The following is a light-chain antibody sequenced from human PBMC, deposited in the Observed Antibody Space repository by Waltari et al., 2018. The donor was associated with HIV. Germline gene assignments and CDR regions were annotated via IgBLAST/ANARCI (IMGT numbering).Light chain of an antibody. CDR2: DVN. Sequence: QSALTQPASVSGSPGQSINMSCTGSSSDIGKYDFVSWYQHNPGNAPHLIIYDVNTRPSGVSLRVSGSKSGNTASLTISGLQAEDESYYYCCSYAGGPFVFGSGTSVIVL. CDR1: SSDIGKYDF. V-gene: IGLV2-23*02. J-gene: IGLJ1*01. CDR3: CSYAGGPFV.